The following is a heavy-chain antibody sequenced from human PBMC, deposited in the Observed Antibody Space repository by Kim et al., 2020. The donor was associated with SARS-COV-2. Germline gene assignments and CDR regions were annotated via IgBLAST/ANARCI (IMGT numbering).Heavy chain of an antibody. CDR2: IYYSGST. D-gene: IGHD3-9*01. CDR3: ARLAPAHYDILTGYLYYYGMDV. CDR1: GGSISSYY. V-gene: IGHV4-59*08. J-gene: IGHJ6*02. Sequence: SETLSLTCTVSGGSISSYYWSWIRQPPGKGLEWIGHIYYSGSTNYNPSLKSRVTISVDTSKNQCSLKLSSVTAADTAVYYCARLAPAHYDILTGYLYYYGMDVWGQGTTVTVSS.